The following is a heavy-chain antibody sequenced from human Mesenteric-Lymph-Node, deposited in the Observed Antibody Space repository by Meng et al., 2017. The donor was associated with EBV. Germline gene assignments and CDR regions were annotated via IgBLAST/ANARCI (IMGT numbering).Heavy chain of an antibody. CDR3: ARENPARGNWFDP. J-gene: IGHJ5*02. Sequence: QVQLQESGPGLVNPSETLPLTCTVSGGSVSSTSYYWCWIRQPPGKRLEWIGYVYYSGSTNYNPSLKSRVTISVDTSKNQFSLNLYSVTAADTAVYYCARENPARGNWFDPWGQGALVTVSS. D-gene: IGHD3-10*01. V-gene: IGHV4-61*01. CDR1: GGSVSSTSYY. CDR2: VYYSGST.